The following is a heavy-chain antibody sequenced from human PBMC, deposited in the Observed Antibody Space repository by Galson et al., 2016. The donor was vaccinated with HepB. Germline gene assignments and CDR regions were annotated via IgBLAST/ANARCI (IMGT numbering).Heavy chain of an antibody. CDR2: ISYDGNNK. D-gene: IGHD3-9*01. CDR1: GFTFSSFG. J-gene: IGHJ3*02. Sequence: SLRLSCAASGFTFSSFGMNWVRQAPGKGLEWVAVISYDGNNKYYADSVKGRFTISRDNSKNTLYLQMSSLRAEDTAVYYCAKKAHILTGPDAFDIWGQGTMVTVSS. V-gene: IGHV3-30*18. CDR3: AKKAHILTGPDAFDI.